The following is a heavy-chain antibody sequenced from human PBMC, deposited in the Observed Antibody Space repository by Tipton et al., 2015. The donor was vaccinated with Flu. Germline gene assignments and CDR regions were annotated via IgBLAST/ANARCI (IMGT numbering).Heavy chain of an antibody. D-gene: IGHD1-26*01. CDR1: GFTFGDYA. V-gene: IGHV3-49*04. J-gene: IGHJ4*02. CDR2: IRSKVYGGTA. CDR3: ARDSIVGATWDFFDY. Sequence: SLRLSCTASGFTFGDYAMSWVRQAPGKGLEWVGFIRSKVYGGTAEYVASVKGRFTISRDDSKSIAYLQMNSLKTEDTAVYYCARDSIVGATWDFFDYWGQGTLVTVSS.